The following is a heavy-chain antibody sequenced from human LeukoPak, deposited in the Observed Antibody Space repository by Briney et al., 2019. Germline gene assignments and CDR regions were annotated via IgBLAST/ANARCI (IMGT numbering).Heavy chain of an antibody. D-gene: IGHD1-1*01. V-gene: IGHV4-31*03. Sequence: PSETLSLTCTVSGGSISSGGYYWSWIRQHPGKGLEWIGYIYYSGSTYYNPSLKSRVTISVDTSKNQFSLKLSSVTAADTAVYYCARLPTKNGTHLQVDYWGQGTLVTVSS. CDR2: IYYSGST. J-gene: IGHJ4*02. CDR3: ARLPTKNGTHLQVDY. CDR1: GGSISSGGYY.